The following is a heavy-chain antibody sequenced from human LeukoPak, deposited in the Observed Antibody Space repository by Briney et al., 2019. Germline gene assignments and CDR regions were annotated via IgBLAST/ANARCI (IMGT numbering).Heavy chain of an antibody. J-gene: IGHJ4*02. CDR3: ARRSSAWEGNYFDY. Sequence: PSETLSLTCAVYGGSFSGYYWSWIRQPPGKGLEWIGEINHSGSTNYNPSLKSRVTISVDTSKDQFSLSLSSVTAADTAVYYCARRSSAWEGNYFDYWGQGALVTVSS. V-gene: IGHV4-34*01. D-gene: IGHD6-19*01. CDR1: GGSFSGYY. CDR2: INHSGST.